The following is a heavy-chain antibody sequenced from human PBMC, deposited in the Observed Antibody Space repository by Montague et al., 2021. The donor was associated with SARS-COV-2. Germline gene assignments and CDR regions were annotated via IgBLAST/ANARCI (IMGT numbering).Heavy chain of an antibody. CDR2: IYYSGST. CDR1: GGSISSYY. Sequence: SETLSLTCTVSGGSISSYYWSWIRQPPGKGLEWIGYIYYSGSTNYNPSLKSRITISLGTSKNQFSLKLSSVTAADTAVYYCARGSYGIPRYGMDVWGQGTTVTVSS. CDR3: ARGSYGIPRYGMDV. D-gene: IGHD3-10*01. V-gene: IGHV4-59*13. J-gene: IGHJ6*02.